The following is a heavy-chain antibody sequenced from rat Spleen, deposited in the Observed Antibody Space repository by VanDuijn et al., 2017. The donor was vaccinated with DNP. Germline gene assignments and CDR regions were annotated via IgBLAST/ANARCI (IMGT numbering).Heavy chain of an antibody. D-gene: IGHD1-2*01. CDR1: GFTFSDYA. CDR3: ATAAASYWYFDF. V-gene: IGHV5-17*01. Sequence: EVQLVESGGGLVQPGRSLKFSCAASGFTFSDYAMAWVRQAPKKGLEWVATIIFDGSTTYYRDSVKGRFTISRDNAKSTLFLQMDSLRSEDTATYYCATAAASYWYFDFWGPGTMVTVSS. J-gene: IGHJ1*01. CDR2: IIFDGSTT.